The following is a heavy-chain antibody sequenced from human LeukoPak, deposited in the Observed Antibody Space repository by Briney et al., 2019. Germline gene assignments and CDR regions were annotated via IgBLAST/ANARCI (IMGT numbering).Heavy chain of an antibody. Sequence: PGGSLRLSCAASGFISSLYAMNWVRQAPGKGLEWVSYISSSGSTIYYADSVKGRFTISRDNAKNSLYLQMNSLRAEDTAVYYCARSVVVPAALRYTYYYYGMDVWGQGTTVTVSS. CDR1: GFISSLYA. D-gene: IGHD2-2*01. V-gene: IGHV3-48*03. CDR2: ISSSGSTI. J-gene: IGHJ6*02. CDR3: ARSVVVPAALRYTYYYYGMDV.